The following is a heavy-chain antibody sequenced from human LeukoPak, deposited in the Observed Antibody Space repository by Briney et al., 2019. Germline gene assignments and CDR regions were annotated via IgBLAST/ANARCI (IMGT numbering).Heavy chain of an antibody. CDR3: ASASSHRTAAGGDY. J-gene: IGHJ4*02. CDR1: GFTFSTYW. Sequence: GGSLRLSCAASGFTFSTYWMHWVRQAPGKGLVWVSRINGEGGSRNYADSVKGRFTISRDNAKNTLYLQMSSLRVEDTAVYYCASASSHRTAAGGDYWGQGTLVTVST. V-gene: IGHV3-74*01. D-gene: IGHD6-13*01. CDR2: INGEGGSR.